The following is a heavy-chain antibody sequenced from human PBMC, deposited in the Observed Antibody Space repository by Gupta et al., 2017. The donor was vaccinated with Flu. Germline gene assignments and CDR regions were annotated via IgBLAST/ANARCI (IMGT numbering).Heavy chain of an antibody. CDR2: IKQDGSDK. Sequence: APGKGLEWVANIKQDGSDKYYVDSVKGRFTVSRDNVENSLFLQMNGLRSEDTAVYYCARDSERGSPGGGMDVWGQGTTVSVS. J-gene: IGHJ6*02. CDR3: ARDSERGSPGGGMDV. V-gene: IGHV3-7*01. D-gene: IGHD3-10*01.